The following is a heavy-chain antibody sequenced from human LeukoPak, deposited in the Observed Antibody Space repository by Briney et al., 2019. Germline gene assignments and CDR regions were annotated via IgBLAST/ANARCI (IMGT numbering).Heavy chain of an antibody. CDR1: GFTFSSYS. J-gene: IGHJ3*02. D-gene: IGHD3-10*01. CDR3: ARDRLWFGANDAFDI. CDR2: ISSSSSYI. V-gene: IGHV3-21*01. Sequence: GGSLRLSCAASGFTFSSYSMNWVRQAPGKGLEWVSSISSSSSYIYYADSVKGRFTISRDNAKNSLYLQMNSLRAEDTAVYYCARDRLWFGANDAFDIWGQGTMVTVSS.